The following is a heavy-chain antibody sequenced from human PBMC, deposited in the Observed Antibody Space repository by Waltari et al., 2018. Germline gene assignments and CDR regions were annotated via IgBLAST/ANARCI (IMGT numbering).Heavy chain of an antibody. V-gene: IGHV4-34*01. CDR3: ARVKGRERLRFLSRTIDY. CDR2: ITHSGST. D-gene: IGHD3-3*01. CDR1: GGSFSGYY. Sequence: QVQLQQWGAGLLKPSETLSLTCAVYGGSFSGYYWSWIRQPPGKWLEWIGEITHSGSTTYNPSPKSRVTISVATSKNQFSLKLISVTAADTAGYYCARVKGRERLRFLSRTIDYWGQGTLVTVSS. J-gene: IGHJ4*02.